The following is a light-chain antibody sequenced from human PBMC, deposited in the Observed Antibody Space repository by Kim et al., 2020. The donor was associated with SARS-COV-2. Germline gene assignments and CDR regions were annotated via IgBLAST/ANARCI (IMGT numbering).Light chain of an antibody. CDR3: GADHGSGSDFVSWV. V-gene: IGLV9-49*03. CDR1: IGNINYK. J-gene: IGLJ3*02. CDR2: VGTAGIVG. Sequence: TLSIGNINYKVHWYQHRPGKGPRFVMRVGTAGIVGSKGDGIPVRFSVLASGLNRYLTIKNIQEEDESDYLCGADHGSGSDFVSWVFGGGTKLTVL.